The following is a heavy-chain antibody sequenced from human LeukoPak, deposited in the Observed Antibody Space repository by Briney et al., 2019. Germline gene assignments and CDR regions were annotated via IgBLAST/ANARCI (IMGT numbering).Heavy chain of an antibody. CDR3: ARHGKIAGDTYYRWFGP. CDR2: IHTSGGT. V-gene: IGHV4-4*09. Sequence: SSETLSLTCTVSGGSISDYYWSWIRQPPRKGLEWIAYIHTSGGTNYSPSLKSRVVVSVDTSKNQFSLKLSSVTAADTAIFYCARHGKIAGDTYYRWFGPWGQGTLVTVSS. J-gene: IGHJ5*02. CDR1: GGSISDYY. D-gene: IGHD2-21*02.